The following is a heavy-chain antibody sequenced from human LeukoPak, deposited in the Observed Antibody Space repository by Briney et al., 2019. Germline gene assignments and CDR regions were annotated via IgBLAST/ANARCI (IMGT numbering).Heavy chain of an antibody. D-gene: IGHD5-18*01. CDR2: IKQDGIEK. J-gene: IGHJ4*02. V-gene: IGHV3-7*01. CDR3: ARDRWGYSYGGD. CDR1: GFTFSDYE. Sequence: GGSLRLSCAASGFTFSDYEMNWIRQAPGKGLEWVANIKQDGIEKYYVDSVKGRFTISRGNAKNSLYLQMNSLRAEDTAVYYCARDRWGYSYGGDWGQGTLVTVSS.